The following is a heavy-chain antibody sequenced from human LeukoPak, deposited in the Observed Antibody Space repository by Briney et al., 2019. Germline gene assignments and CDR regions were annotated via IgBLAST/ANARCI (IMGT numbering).Heavy chain of an antibody. V-gene: IGHV3-74*01. CDR2: ISSDGSII. CDR3: ARPAVAGLRAGGYDY. CDR1: GFTFEDYE. D-gene: IGHD6-19*01. J-gene: IGHJ4*02. Sequence: GSLRLSCAASGFTFEDYEMHWVRQAPGKGLVWVSRISSDGSIINYADSVKGRFTISRDNAKNTLYLQMNSLRVEDTAVYYCARPAVAGLRAGGYDYWGQGTLVTVSS.